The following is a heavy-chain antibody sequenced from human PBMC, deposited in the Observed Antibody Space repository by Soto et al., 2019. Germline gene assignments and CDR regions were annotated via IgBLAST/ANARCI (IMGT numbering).Heavy chain of an antibody. V-gene: IGHV3-23*01. J-gene: IGHJ4*02. Sequence: GGSLRLSCAASGFTFSSYAMSWVRQAPGKGLEWVSAISGSGGSTYYADSVKGRFTISRDNSKNTLYLQMNSLRAEDTAVYYCAKVGCPNKVVPAALNYFDYWGQGPLVTVSS. CDR1: GFTFSSYA. D-gene: IGHD2-2*01. CDR2: ISGSGGST. CDR3: AKVGCPNKVVPAALNYFDY.